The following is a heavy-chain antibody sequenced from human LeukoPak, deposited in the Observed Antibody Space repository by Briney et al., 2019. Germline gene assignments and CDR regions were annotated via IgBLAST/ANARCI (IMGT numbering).Heavy chain of an antibody. D-gene: IGHD3-10*01. CDR3: ASFRARLN. J-gene: IGHJ4*02. CDR2: ISSSSSYI. Sequence: GGSLRLSCAASGFTFSSYWMHWVRQAPGKGLEWVSSISSSSSYIYYADSVKGRFTISRDNAKNSLYLQMNSLRAEDTAVYYCASFRARLNWGQGTLVTVSS. V-gene: IGHV3-21*01. CDR1: GFTFSSYW.